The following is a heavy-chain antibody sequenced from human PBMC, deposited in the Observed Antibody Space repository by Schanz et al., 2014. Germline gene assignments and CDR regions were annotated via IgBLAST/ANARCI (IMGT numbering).Heavy chain of an antibody. D-gene: IGHD2-15*01. V-gene: IGHV3-48*01. CDR2: IATSSSTR. CDR1: GFDFNSYS. Sequence: EVRLVESGGGLVQPGGSLRLSCEASGFDFNSYSMNWVRQVPGKGLEWLSYIATSSSTRHYADSVKGRVTISRDNAKNSVSLQMNSLRAEDTAVYYCAKARRKSNCSGGRCFHYSYYGMDVWGKGTTXTVSS. J-gene: IGHJ6*04. CDR3: AKARRKSNCSGGRCFHYSYYGMDV.